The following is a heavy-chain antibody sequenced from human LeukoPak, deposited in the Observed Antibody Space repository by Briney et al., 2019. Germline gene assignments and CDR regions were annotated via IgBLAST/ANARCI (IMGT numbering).Heavy chain of an antibody. V-gene: IGHV3-48*04. CDR1: GFTFSSYS. CDR2: ISSSSSTI. Sequence: PGGSLRLSCAASGFTFSSYSMNWVRQAPGKGLQWVSYISSSSSTIYYADSVKGRFTISRDNAKNSLYLQMNSLRAEDTAVYYCARDVYTMVRGVIGTFDYWGQGTLVTVSS. J-gene: IGHJ4*02. CDR3: ARDVYTMVRGVIGTFDY. D-gene: IGHD3-10*01.